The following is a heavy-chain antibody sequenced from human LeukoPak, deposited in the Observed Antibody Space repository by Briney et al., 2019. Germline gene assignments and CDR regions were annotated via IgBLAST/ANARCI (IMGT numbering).Heavy chain of an antibody. CDR3: TTATAGIQLLYYMDV. CDR2: IKSKTDGGTT. J-gene: IGHJ6*03. Sequence: PGGSLRLSCAASGFIFSSAWMSWVRQAPGKGLEWVGRIKSKTDGGTTDYAAPVKGRFTISRDDSKNTLYLQMNSLKTEDTAVYYCTTATAGIQLLYYMDVWGKGTTVTVSS. CDR1: GFIFSSAW. V-gene: IGHV3-15*01. D-gene: IGHD5-18*01.